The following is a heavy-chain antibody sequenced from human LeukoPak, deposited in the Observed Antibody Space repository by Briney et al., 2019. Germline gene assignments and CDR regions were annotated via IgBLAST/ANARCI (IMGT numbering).Heavy chain of an antibody. CDR2: INPNSGGT. V-gene: IGHV1-2*06. D-gene: IGHD4-17*01. CDR1: GYTFTGYY. Sequence: GASVKVSCKASGYTFTGYYMHWVRQAPGQGLEWMGRINPNSGGTNYAQKFQGRVTMTRDTSISTAYMELSRLRSDDTAVYYCARFPYGDYVDDYFDYWGQGTLVTVSS. J-gene: IGHJ4*02. CDR3: ARFPYGDYVDDYFDY.